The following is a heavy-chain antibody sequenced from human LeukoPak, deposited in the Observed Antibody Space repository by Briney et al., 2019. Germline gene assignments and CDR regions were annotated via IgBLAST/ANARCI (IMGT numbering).Heavy chain of an antibody. CDR2: ISAYNGNT. V-gene: IGHV1-18*01. CDR3: ARDGGIVGVPAAHFDY. CDR1: GYTFTSYG. J-gene: IGHJ4*02. D-gene: IGHD2-2*01. Sequence: ASVKVSCKASGYTFTSYGISWVRPAPEQGLEWMGWISAYNGNTNYTQKLQGTVTITTDTSTSTAYMELRSRRSDDTAVYHCARDGGIVGVPAAHFDYWGQGTLVTVSS.